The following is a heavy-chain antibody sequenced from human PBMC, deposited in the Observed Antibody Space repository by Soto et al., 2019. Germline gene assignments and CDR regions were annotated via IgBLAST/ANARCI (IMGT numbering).Heavy chain of an antibody. CDR1: GGTFSSYA. CDR3: ARDHVKGLWLFGDDSYGMDV. V-gene: IGHV1-69*01. Sequence: QVQLVQSGAEVKKPGSSVKVSCKASGGTFSSYAISWVRQAPGQGLEWMGGIIPIFGTANYAQKFQGRVTITADESTSTAYMELSSLRSEDTAVYYCARDHVKGLWLFGDDSYGMDVWGQGTTVTVSS. J-gene: IGHJ6*02. D-gene: IGHD3-10*01. CDR2: IIPIFGTA.